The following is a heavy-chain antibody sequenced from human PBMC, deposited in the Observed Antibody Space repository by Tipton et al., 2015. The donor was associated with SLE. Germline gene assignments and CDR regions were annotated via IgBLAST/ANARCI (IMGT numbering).Heavy chain of an antibody. V-gene: IGHV1-2*06. CDR3: AKEWGVSPDALDI. CDR1: GYTFTAYP. CDR2: INPKSGVT. Sequence: QLVQSGAEVKKPGASVEVSCEASGYTFTAYPLNWVRQAPGQGLEWMARINPKSGVTNYAQKFRGRVTVTRDTSINTVYMELTRLRSDDTAVYYCAKEWGVSPDALDIWGQGTTLIVSS. D-gene: IGHD3-10*01. J-gene: IGHJ3*02.